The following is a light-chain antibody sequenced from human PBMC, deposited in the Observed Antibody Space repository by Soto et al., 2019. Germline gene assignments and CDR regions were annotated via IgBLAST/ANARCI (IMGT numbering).Light chain of an antibody. CDR2: GTS. CDR1: QTVSVSY. CDR3: QQYNSSPVT. V-gene: IGKV3-20*01. Sequence: EIVQTQSPGTLSLSPGERATLSCRASQTVSVSYLAWYQQRPGKAPRLLIYGTSNRAPGIPDRFSGSGSGTDFTLTITKLEPEDFAVYYCQQYNSSPVTFGGGTKVEIK. J-gene: IGKJ4*01.